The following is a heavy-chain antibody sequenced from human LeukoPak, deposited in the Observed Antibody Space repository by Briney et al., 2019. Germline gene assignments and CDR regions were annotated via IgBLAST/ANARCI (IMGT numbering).Heavy chain of an antibody. Sequence: GGSLRLSCAASGFTFSSYEMNWVRQAPGKGLEWVSYISSSGSTIYYADSVKGRFTISRDNAKNSLYLQMNSLRAEDTAVYYCARRASGGSTNNWFDPWGQGTLVTVSS. V-gene: IGHV3-48*03. D-gene: IGHD2-15*01. CDR2: ISSSGSTI. CDR1: GFTFSSYE. J-gene: IGHJ5*02. CDR3: ARRASGGSTNNWFDP.